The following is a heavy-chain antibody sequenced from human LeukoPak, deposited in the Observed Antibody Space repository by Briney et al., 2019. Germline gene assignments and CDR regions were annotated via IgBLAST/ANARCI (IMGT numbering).Heavy chain of an antibody. CDR1: GFTFSSYG. J-gene: IGHJ4*02. CDR2: IWYDGSNK. V-gene: IGHV3-33*01. Sequence: GRSLRLSCAASGFTFSSYGMHWVRQAPGKGLEWVAVIWYDGSNKYYADSVKGRFTISRDNSKNTLYLQMNSLRAEVTAVYYCARAAAAGTLDYWGQGTLVTVSS. D-gene: IGHD6-13*01. CDR3: ARAAAAGTLDY.